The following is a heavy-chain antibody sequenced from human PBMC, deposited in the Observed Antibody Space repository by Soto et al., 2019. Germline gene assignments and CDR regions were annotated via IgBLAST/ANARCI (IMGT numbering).Heavy chain of an antibody. V-gene: IGHV3-33*01. CDR3: ARDRYSYGHYYYYGMDV. Sequence: QVQLVESGGGVVQPGRSLRLSCAASGFTFSSYGMHWVRQAPGKGLEWGAVIWYDGSNKYYADSVKGRFTISRDNSKNTLYLQMNSLRAEDTAVYYCARDRYSYGHYYYYGMDVWGQGTTVTVSS. J-gene: IGHJ6*02. CDR2: IWYDGSNK. D-gene: IGHD5-18*01. CDR1: GFTFSSYG.